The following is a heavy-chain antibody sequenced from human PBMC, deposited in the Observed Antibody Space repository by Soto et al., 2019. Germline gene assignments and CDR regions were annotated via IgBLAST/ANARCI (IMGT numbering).Heavy chain of an antibody. CDR2: IYSGGST. CDR1: GFTVSSNY. Sequence: GGSLRLSCAASGFTVSSNYMSWVRQAPGEGLEWVSVIYSGGSTYYADSVKGRFTISRDNSKNTLYLQMNSLRAEDTAVYYCARVLGRAYYDSSGYFHLHYWGPGTMVTVYS. D-gene: IGHD3-22*01. J-gene: IGHJ4*02. CDR3: ARVLGRAYYDSSGYFHLHY. V-gene: IGHV3-53*01.